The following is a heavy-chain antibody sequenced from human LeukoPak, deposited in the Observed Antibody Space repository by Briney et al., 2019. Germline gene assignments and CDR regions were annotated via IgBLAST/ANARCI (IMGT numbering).Heavy chain of an antibody. CDR3: ARPAHSGSYFYYYYYMDV. CDR1: GGSIRSGNYY. D-gene: IGHD3-10*01. J-gene: IGHJ6*03. V-gene: IGHV4-61*02. CDR2: IFASGST. Sequence: SETLSLTCTVSGGSIRSGNYYWSWIRQSAGKGLEWIGRIFASGSTNYNPSLKSRVTISVDTSKNQFSLKLSSVTAADTAVYYCARPAHSGSYFYYYYYMDVWGKGTTVTISS.